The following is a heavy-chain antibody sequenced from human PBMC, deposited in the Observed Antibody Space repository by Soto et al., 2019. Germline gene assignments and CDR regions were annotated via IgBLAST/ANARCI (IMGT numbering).Heavy chain of an antibody. CDR1: GFTFSSYG. CDR3: ARGRYTNPGGYMDV. Sequence: QLLESGGDLVQPGGSLRLSCAASGFTFSSYGMSWVRQAPGKGLESVSSASGSGGDTYYADYVKGRFTISRDNSENTLYLQMNSLTAANKAVYYCARGRYTNPGGYMDVWGSGTTVAVSS. CDR2: ASGSGGDT. D-gene: IGHD2-2*02. J-gene: IGHJ6*03. V-gene: IGHV3-23*01.